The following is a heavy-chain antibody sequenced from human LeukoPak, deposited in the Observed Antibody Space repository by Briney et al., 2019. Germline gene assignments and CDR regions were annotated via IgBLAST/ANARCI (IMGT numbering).Heavy chain of an antibody. V-gene: IGHV3-23*01. J-gene: IGHJ6*03. D-gene: IGHD6-6*01. Sequence: PGGSLRLSCAASGFTFSSYAMSWVRQAPGKGLEWVSAISGSGGSTYYADSVKGRLTISRDNSKNTLYLQMNSLRAEDTAVYYCAKVSSRHYYYYYMDVWGKGTTVTVSS. CDR1: GFTFSSYA. CDR3: AKVSSRHYYYYYMDV. CDR2: ISGSGGST.